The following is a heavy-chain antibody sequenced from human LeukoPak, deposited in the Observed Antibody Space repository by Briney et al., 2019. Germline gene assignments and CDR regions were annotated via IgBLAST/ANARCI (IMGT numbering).Heavy chain of an antibody. CDR3: ARDIWSGSYVEPSDY. CDR1: GYTFTGYY. V-gene: IGHV1-2*02. D-gene: IGHD6-19*01. J-gene: IGHJ4*02. Sequence: ASVKVSCKASGYTFTGYYIHWVRQAPGQGLEWMGWINPNINGTNYAQKFQGRVTMTRDTSISTAYMELSRLRSDDTAVYYCARDIWSGSYVEPSDYWGQGTLVTVSS. CDR2: INPNINGT.